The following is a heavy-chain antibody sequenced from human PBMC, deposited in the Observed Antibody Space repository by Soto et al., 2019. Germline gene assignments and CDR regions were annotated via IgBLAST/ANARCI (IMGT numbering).Heavy chain of an antibody. CDR3: ARGASTSGWFDP. J-gene: IGHJ5*02. Sequence: GGSVRLSCAASGFTFISYAMNWVRQAPGKGLEWVSSISSSSSYIYYAVSVKGRITISRDNAKNSLYLQMDSLRAEDTAVYYCARGASTSGWFDPWGQGTRVTVSS. CDR2: ISSSSSYI. D-gene: IGHD6-6*01. CDR1: GFTFISYA. V-gene: IGHV3-21*01.